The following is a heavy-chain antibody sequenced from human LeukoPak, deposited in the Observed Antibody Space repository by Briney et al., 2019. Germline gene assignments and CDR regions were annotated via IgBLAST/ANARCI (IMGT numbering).Heavy chain of an antibody. V-gene: IGHV4-61*02. D-gene: IGHD5-18*01. CDR1: GGSISRGSNY. CDR2: IYTSGST. CDR3: ARGYSYGYGFDP. J-gene: IGHJ5*02. Sequence: SQTLSLTCTVSGGSISRGSNYWSWIRQPAGKGLEWIGRIYTSGSTDYNPSLKSRVTISMDTSENQLSLKLSSVTAADTAVYYCARGYSYGYGFDPWGQGTLVTVSS.